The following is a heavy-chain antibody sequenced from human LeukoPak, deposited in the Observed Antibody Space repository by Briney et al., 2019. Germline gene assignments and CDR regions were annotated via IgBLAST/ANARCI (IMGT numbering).Heavy chain of an antibody. D-gene: IGHD3-10*01. CDR3: ARRGYYGSGSYYSR. CDR1: GGSISSSSYY. CDR2: IYYSGST. Sequence: KPSETLSLTCTVSGGSISSSSYYWGWIRQPPGKGLEWIGSIYYSGSTYYNPSLKSRVTISVDTPKNQFSLKLSSVTAADTAVYYCARRGYYGSGSYYSRWGQGTLVTVSS. J-gene: IGHJ4*02. V-gene: IGHV4-39*01.